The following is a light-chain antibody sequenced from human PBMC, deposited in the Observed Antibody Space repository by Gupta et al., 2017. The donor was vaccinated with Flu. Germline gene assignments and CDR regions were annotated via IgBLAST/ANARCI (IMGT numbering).Light chain of an antibody. CDR2: SAS. J-gene: IGKJ1*01. CDR1: QSVSSTY. CDR3: QHYGSSEWT. V-gene: IGKV3-20*01. Sequence: EVVLTQSPGTLSLSPGQRATLPCRASQSVSSTYLAWYQQKPGQAPRLLIYSASSRATGVPDRFSGSGSATDFTLTISRLEPEDFAVYYCQHYGSSEWTFGQGTKVEIK.